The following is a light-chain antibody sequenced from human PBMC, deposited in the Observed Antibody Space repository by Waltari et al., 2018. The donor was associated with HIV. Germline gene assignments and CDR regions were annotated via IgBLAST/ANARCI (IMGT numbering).Light chain of an antibody. CDR3: GTWETSLSVVV. J-gene: IGLJ2*01. CDR2: DNN. CDR1: SSNLENNY. Sequence: QSVLTQPPSVSAAPGQKVTISCSGSSSNLENNYVSWYQQLPGPAPQLLIYDNNKRPSGIPDRFSGSKFGTSATLGITGLQTGDEADYFCGTWETSLSVVVFGGGTKLTVL. V-gene: IGLV1-51*01.